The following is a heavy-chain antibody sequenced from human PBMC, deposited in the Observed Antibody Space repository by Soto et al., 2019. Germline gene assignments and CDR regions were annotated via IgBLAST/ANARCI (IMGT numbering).Heavy chain of an antibody. CDR1: GFSFSSFA. J-gene: IGHJ6*02. Sequence: ESGGGFIHPGGSLRLSCAASGFSFSSFAMNWVRQAPGKGLEWVSIICGSADSTFYADSVKGRFTISRDNSKSTLYLQINSLRAEDTAVYYCAKTRGAMIYAISVYGMDVWGQGTTVTVSS. CDR2: ICGSADST. V-gene: IGHV3-23*01. CDR3: AKTRGAMIYAISVYGMDV. D-gene: IGHD2-8*01.